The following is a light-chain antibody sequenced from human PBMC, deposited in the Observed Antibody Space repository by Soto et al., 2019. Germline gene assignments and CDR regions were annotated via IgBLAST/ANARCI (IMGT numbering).Light chain of an antibody. CDR3: QQYGSSPIT. Sequence: EIVFTPSPATLSLSPGDRAPLSCGASPGVSSSYLAWYQQKPGLAPRLLIYDASSRATGIPDRFSGSGSGTDFTLTISRLEHEDFAVYYCQQYGSSPITFGQGTQLDIK. J-gene: IGKJ5*01. CDR2: DAS. V-gene: IGKV3D-20*01. CDR1: PGVSSSY.